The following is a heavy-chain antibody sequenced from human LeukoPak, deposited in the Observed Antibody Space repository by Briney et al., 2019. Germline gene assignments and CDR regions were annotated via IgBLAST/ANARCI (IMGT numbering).Heavy chain of an antibody. V-gene: IGHV3-11*01. CDR3: ARDYRPYYFDY. CDR1: EFAFGTFY. D-gene: IGHD3-16*02. CDR2: IDGRSTAI. Sequence: GGSLRLSCTASEFAFGTFYMSWIRQAPGKGLEWVAYIDGRSTAILYADSVRGRFTISRDNSKNSLYLEMNSLTAEDTAVYHCARDYRPYYFDYWGQGALVTVSS. J-gene: IGHJ4*02.